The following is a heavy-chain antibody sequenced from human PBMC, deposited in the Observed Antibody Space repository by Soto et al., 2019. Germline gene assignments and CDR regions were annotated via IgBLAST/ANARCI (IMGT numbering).Heavy chain of an antibody. Sequence: GSLRLSCAASGFTFSNGAMTWVRQAPWKGLEWVSTISGSGGTTDYAESVKGRFTISRANSKNTLYLQMSRLRAEDTAVHYCAKAPAYYFDSSDFYLDSWGQGTPVTAPQ. CDR1: GFTFSNGA. D-gene: IGHD3-22*01. CDR3: AKAPAYYFDSSDFYLDS. CDR2: ISGSGGTT. V-gene: IGHV3-23*01. J-gene: IGHJ4*02.